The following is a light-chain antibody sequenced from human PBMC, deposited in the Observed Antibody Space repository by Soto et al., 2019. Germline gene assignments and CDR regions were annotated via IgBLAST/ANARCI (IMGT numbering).Light chain of an antibody. J-gene: IGKJ1*01. V-gene: IGKV1-12*01. Sequence: DIQMTQYTSSLSSSVSERFTITCQASQSISSWLAWYQQKPGKAPKLLIYAASNLQSGVPSRFSGSGSGTNFTLSLNSLQPEDFATYYCQQAYSNPCTSGQGTEVDVK. CDR1: QSISSW. CDR3: QQAYSNPCT. CDR2: AAS.